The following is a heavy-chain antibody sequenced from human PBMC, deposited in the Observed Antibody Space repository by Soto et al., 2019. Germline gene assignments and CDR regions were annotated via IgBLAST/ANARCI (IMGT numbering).Heavy chain of an antibody. CDR1: GFTFSSYS. J-gene: IGHJ5*02. V-gene: IGHV3-48*01. Sequence: EVQLVESGGGLVQPGGSLRLSCAASGFTFSSYSMNWVRQAPGKGLEWVSYISSSSSTIYYADSVKGRFTISRDNAKNSLYLQMNSLRAEDTAVYHCARDNEGSSWYVWFDPWGQGTLVTVSS. D-gene: IGHD6-13*01. CDR3: ARDNEGSSWYVWFDP. CDR2: ISSSSSTI.